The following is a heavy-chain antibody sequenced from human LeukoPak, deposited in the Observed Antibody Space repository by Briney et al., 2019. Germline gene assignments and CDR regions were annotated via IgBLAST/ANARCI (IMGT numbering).Heavy chain of an antibody. Sequence: GGSLRLSCAASGFTFSSYAMHWVRQAPGKGLEWVAVISYDGSNEYYADSVKGRFTISRDNSKNTLYLQMNSLRAEDTAAYYCARVRGMATIDAFDIWGQGTMVTVSS. J-gene: IGHJ3*02. CDR2: ISYDGSNE. V-gene: IGHV3-30-3*01. D-gene: IGHD5-24*01. CDR1: GFTFSSYA. CDR3: ARVRGMATIDAFDI.